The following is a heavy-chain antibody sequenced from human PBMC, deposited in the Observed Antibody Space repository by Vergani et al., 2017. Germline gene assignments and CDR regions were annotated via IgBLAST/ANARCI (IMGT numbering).Heavy chain of an antibody. V-gene: IGHV3-30*01. CDR2: ISYDGSNK. D-gene: IGHD3-22*01. Sequence: VQLVESGGGVVQPGRSLRLSCAASGFTFSSYAMHWVRQAPGKGLEWVAVISYDGSNKYYADSVKGRFTISRDNSKNTLYLQMNSLRAEDTAVYYCASGASMIVVVIKDGDFDYWGQGTLVTVSS. CDR1: GFTFSSYA. CDR3: ASGASMIVVVIKDGDFDY. J-gene: IGHJ4*02.